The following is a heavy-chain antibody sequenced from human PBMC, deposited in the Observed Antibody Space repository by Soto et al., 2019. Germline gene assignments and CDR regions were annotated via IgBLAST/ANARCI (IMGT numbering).Heavy chain of an antibody. CDR1: GDSVSSNSAA. V-gene: IGHV6-1*01. CDR2: THYRSKWYN. J-gene: IGHJ4*02. D-gene: IGHD6-25*01. Sequence: SQTLSLTCAISGDSVSSNSAAWNWIRQSPSRGLEWLGRTHYRSKWYNDYAVSVKSRLTINSDTSKNQFSLQLNSVTPEDTAVSYCARDQRIAGASMTQHSIGYWRKGTRGTAAS. CDR3: ARDQRIAGASMTQHSIGY.